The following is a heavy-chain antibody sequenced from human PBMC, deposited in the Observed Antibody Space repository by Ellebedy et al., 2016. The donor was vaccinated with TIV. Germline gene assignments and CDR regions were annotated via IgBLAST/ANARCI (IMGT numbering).Heavy chain of an antibody. CDR1: GFTFSSYA. CDR3: VKAQNLLAVADNWFDP. Sequence: GGSLRLXXSASGFTFSSYAMHWVRQAPGKGLEYVSAISSNGGSTYYADSVKGRFTISRDNSKNTLYLQMSSLRAEDTAVYYCVKAQNLLAVADNWFDPWGQGTLVTVSS. CDR2: ISSNGGST. D-gene: IGHD6-19*01. V-gene: IGHV3-64D*06. J-gene: IGHJ5*02.